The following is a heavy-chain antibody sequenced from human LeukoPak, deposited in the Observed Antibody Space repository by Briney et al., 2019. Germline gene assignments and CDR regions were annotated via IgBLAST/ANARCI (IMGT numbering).Heavy chain of an antibody. J-gene: IGHJ4*02. CDR2: INPNSGGT. CDR1: GYTFTGYY. V-gene: IGHV1-2*02. D-gene: IGHD6-19*01. Sequence: ASVKVSCKASGYTFTGYYMHWVRQAPGQGLEWMGWINPNSGGTNYAQKFQGRVTMTRNTSISTAYMELSSLRSEDTAVYYCARAHPGYSSGWYFDYWGQGTLVTVSS. CDR3: ARAHPGYSSGWYFDY.